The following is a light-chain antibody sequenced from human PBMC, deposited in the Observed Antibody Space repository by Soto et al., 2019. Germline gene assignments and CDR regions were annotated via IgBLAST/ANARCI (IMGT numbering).Light chain of an antibody. CDR1: QSVSSSF. J-gene: IGKJ1*01. Sequence: EIVLTQSPGTLSLSIGERATLSCRASQSVSSSFLAWYQQKPGQAPRPLIYDASSRATGIPDRFSGSGSGTDFTLTISRLEPEDFAVYYCQQYDSSPWTFGQGTKVEIK. V-gene: IGKV3-20*01. CDR3: QQYDSSPWT. CDR2: DAS.